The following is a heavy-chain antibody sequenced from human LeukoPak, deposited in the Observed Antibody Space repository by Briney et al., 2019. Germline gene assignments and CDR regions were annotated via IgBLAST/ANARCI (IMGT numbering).Heavy chain of an antibody. J-gene: IGHJ4*02. D-gene: IGHD3-22*01. Sequence: WASVKVSCKASGYTFTSYGISWVRQAPGQGLEGMGGISVYNGNTNYAQKLQGRVTMTADTSTSTAFMELRSLRSDDTAVYYCARDSYYYDSYYLDYWGQGTLVTVSS. CDR1: GYTFTSYG. CDR2: ISVYNGNT. V-gene: IGHV1-18*01. CDR3: ARDSYYYDSYYLDY.